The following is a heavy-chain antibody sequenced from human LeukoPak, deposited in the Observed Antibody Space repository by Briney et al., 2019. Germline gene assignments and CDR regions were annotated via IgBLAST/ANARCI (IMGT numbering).Heavy chain of an antibody. CDR1: GGTFSSYA. D-gene: IGHD3-10*01. CDR2: IIPIFGTA. V-gene: IGHV1-69*01. J-gene: IGHJ6*02. Sequence: ASVKVSCKASGGTFSSYAISWVGQAPGQGLEWMGGIIPIFGTANYARKFQGRVTITADESTSTAYMELSSLRSEDTAVYYCARNYGSGTLWGMDVWGQGTTVTVSS. CDR3: ARNYGSGTLWGMDV.